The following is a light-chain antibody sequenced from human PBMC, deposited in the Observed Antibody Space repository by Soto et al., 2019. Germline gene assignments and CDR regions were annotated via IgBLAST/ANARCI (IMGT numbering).Light chain of an antibody. Sequence: DIVLTQSPGTLSLSPGERAALSCRASQSVSSSYLAWYQQKPGQAPRLLIYGASNRATGIPDRFSGSGSGTDFTLTISRLEPEDFAVYYCQQHDNSPLTFGGGTKVDLK. CDR1: QSVSSSY. CDR3: QQHDNSPLT. CDR2: GAS. V-gene: IGKV3-20*01. J-gene: IGKJ4*01.